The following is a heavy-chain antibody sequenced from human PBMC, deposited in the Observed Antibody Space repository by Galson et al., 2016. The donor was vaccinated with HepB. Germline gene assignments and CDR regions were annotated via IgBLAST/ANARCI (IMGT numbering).Heavy chain of an antibody. V-gene: IGHV3-33*01. CDR2: IWYDENNK. Sequence: SLRLSCAASGFNFSTYGMHWVRQAPGEGLEWVALIWYDENNKNYADSVKGRFTISRDNSKNTLYLQMNSLRAEDTAGYYCAREAYYDFWSGYYGYDFYDYGMDVWGQGTAVTVSS. J-gene: IGHJ6*02. D-gene: IGHD3-3*01. CDR1: GFNFSTYG. CDR3: AREAYYDFWSGYYGYDFYDYGMDV.